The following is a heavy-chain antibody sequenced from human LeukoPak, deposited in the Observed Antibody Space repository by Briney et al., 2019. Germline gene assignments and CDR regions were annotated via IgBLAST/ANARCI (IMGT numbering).Heavy chain of an antibody. Sequence: PSETLSLTCTVSGGSISSYYWSWIRQPPGKGLEWIGYIYYSGSTNYNPSLKSRVTISVDTSKKQLSLKLSSVTAADTAVYYCARGYSSSPYFDFWGQGTLVTASS. D-gene: IGHD6-6*01. CDR1: GGSISSYY. V-gene: IGHV4-59*01. CDR3: ARGYSSSPYFDF. CDR2: IYYSGST. J-gene: IGHJ4*02.